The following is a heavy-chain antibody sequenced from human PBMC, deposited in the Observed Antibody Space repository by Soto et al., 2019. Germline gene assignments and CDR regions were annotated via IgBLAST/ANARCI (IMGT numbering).Heavy chain of an antibody. CDR1: GGSFSGYY. V-gene: IGHV4-34*01. D-gene: IGHD2-2*01. CDR2: INHSGST. J-gene: IGHJ5*02. CDR3: ARGHGTSLRNWFDP. Sequence: SETLSLTCAVYGGSFSGYYWSWIRQPPGKGLEWIGEINHSGSTNYNPSLKSRVTISVDTSKNRFSLKLSSVTAADTAVYYCARGHGTSLRNWFDPWGQGTLVTVSS.